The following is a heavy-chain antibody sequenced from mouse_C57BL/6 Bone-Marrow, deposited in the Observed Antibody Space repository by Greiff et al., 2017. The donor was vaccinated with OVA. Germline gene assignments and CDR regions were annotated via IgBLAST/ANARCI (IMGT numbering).Heavy chain of an antibody. CDR1: GYAFSSYW. J-gene: IGHJ3*01. CDR3: ARGRNWAWFAY. D-gene: IGHD4-1*01. CDR2: IYPGDGDT. V-gene: IGHV1-80*01. Sequence: QVQLQQSGAELVKPGASVKISFKASGYAFSSYWMNWVKQRPGKGLEWIGQIYPGDGDTNYNGKFKGKATLTADKSSSTAYMQLSSLTSEDAAVYFCARGRNWAWFAYWGQGTLVTVSA.